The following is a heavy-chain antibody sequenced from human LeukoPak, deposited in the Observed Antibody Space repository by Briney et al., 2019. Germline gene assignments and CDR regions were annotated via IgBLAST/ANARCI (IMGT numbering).Heavy chain of an antibody. V-gene: IGHV3-11*01. CDR3: ARVSGYDRVDY. J-gene: IGHJ4*02. CDR2: ISSSGSTI. CDR1: GFSFNNYA. Sequence: GGSLRLSCAASGFSFNNYAMTWVRQAPGKGLEWVSYISSSGSTIYYADSVKGRFTISRDNAKNSLYLQMNSLRAEDTAVYYCARVSGYDRVDYWGQGTLVTVSS. D-gene: IGHD5-12*01.